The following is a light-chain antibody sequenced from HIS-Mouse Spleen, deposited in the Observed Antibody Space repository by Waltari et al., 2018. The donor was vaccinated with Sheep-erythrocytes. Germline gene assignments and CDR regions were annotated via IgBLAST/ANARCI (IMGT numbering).Light chain of an antibody. V-gene: IGKV1-39*01. Sequence: DIQMTQSPSSLSASVGDRVTITYRASQSISSYLNWYQQKPGKAPKLLIYAAYSLQSGVPSRVSGSGSGTDFTLTISSLQPEDFATYYCQQSYTTPYTFGQGTKLEIK. CDR1: QSISSY. CDR2: AAY. J-gene: IGKJ2*01. CDR3: QQSYTTPYT.